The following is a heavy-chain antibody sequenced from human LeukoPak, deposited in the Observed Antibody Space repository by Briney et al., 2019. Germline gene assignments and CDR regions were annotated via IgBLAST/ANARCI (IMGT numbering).Heavy chain of an antibody. J-gene: IGHJ4*02. CDR1: GGSISSGDYY. Sequence: SETLSLTCTVSGGSISSGDYYWSSIRQPPGKGLEWIGHIFYSGSTYYNPSLMRRLTISVDTSKNQFSLKLSSVTPADTAVYYCARERREGGSSWIDYWGRGTLVTVSS. CDR2: IFYSGST. V-gene: IGHV4-30-4*01. CDR3: ARERREGGSSWIDY. D-gene: IGHD6-13*01.